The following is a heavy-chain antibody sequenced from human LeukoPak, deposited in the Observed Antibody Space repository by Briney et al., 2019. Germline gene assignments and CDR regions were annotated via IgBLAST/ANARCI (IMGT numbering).Heavy chain of an antibody. CDR1: GDSISSYY. CDR2: IFHTGHT. D-gene: IGHD5-18*01. J-gene: IGHJ4*02. CDR3: ARHSYGHLLDN. Sequence: PSETLSLTCTVSGDSISSYYWSWIRQPPGKGLEWIGYIFHTGHTNYNPSLKSRVTISINTSTNQFSLKLSSVTAADTAVYYCARHSYGHLLDNWGQGTLVTVSS. V-gene: IGHV4-59*01.